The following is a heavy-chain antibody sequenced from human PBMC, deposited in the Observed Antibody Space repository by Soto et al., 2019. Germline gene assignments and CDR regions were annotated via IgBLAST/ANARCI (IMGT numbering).Heavy chain of an antibody. CDR3: TRDPLWFGELV. CDR1: GFSIGAYP. D-gene: IGHD3-10*01. CDR2: IRSKAYSGTT. J-gene: IGHJ4*02. V-gene: IGHV3-49*03. Sequence: GGSLRLSCAASGFSIGAYPMSWFRQAPGKGLEWVGFIRSKAYSGTTEYAASVKGRFTISRDESKSIAYLEMNSLKTEDTAVYYCTRDPLWFGELVWGQGTLVTVSS.